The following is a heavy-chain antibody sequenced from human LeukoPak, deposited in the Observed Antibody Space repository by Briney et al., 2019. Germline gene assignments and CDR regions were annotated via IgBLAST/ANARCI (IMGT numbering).Heavy chain of an antibody. CDR2: ISSSSSYI. CDR1: GFTFSSYE. D-gene: IGHD5-18*01. CDR3: ARDQWIQSFYYMDV. J-gene: IGHJ6*03. V-gene: IGHV3-21*01. Sequence: PGGSLRLSCAASGFTFSSYEMNWVRQAPGKGLEWVSSISSSSSYIYYADSVKGRFTISRDNAKNSLYLQMNSLRAEDTAVYYCARDQWIQSFYYMDVWGKGTTVTVSS.